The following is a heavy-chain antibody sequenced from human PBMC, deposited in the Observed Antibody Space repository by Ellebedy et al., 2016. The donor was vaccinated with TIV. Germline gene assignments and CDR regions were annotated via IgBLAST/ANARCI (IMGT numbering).Heavy chain of an antibody. CDR2: VKQDGSEK. V-gene: IGHV3-7*01. CDR3: ARGGPIVIVPDALDN. D-gene: IGHD2-2*01. CDR1: GFTFSSYW. Sequence: GESLKISCAASGFTFSSYWMTWVRQAPGKGLEWVANVKQDGSEKYYADSVKGRFTISRDNAKNSLFLQMNSLRVEDTAVYYCARGGPIVIVPDALDNWGQGTLITVFS. J-gene: IGHJ4*02.